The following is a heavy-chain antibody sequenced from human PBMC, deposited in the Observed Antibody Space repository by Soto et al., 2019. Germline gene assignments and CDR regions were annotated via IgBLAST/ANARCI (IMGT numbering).Heavy chain of an antibody. Sequence: EVQLVESGGGVVQPGGSLRLSCAASGFTSSDHWMHWVRQVPGKGLVWVARINSDGSTTTYADSVKGRFTISRANARNTLYLHMDSLRAGDTALYYCARGYSSGPDYWGQGTLVTVSS. J-gene: IGHJ4*02. CDR2: INSDGSTT. V-gene: IGHV3-74*01. D-gene: IGHD6-19*01. CDR3: ARGYSSGPDY. CDR1: GFTSSDHW.